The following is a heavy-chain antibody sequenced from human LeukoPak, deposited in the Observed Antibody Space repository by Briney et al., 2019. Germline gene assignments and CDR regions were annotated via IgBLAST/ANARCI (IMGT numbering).Heavy chain of an antibody. V-gene: IGHV3-48*04. J-gene: IGHJ4*02. Sequence: PGGCLRLSCAASGFTFSSYSMNWVRQAPGKGLEWVLYISSSSSTIYYADSVKGRFTISRDNAKNSLYLQMNSLRAEDTAVYYCARDWQQLERDYWGQGTLVTVSS. CDR1: GFTFSSYS. D-gene: IGHD6-13*01. CDR3: ARDWQQLERDY. CDR2: ISSSSSTI.